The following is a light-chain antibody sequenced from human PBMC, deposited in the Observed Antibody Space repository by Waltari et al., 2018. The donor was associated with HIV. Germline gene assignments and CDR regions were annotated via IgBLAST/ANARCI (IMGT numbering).Light chain of an antibody. Sequence: QSALTQPASVSGSPGQSITIPCTGTSSDVGGYDYVSWYQQHPGKAPKFFIYDVSYRPSVVSDRFSASKAGNTASLTISGLQAEHEATYYCSSYTSGYTLVILFGGGTKLTVL. CDR3: SSYTSGYTLVIL. J-gene: IGLJ2*01. CDR2: DVS. CDR1: SSDVGGYDY. V-gene: IGLV2-14*03.